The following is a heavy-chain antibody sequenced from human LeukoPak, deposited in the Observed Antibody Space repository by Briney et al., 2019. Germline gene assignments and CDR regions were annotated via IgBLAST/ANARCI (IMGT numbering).Heavy chain of an antibody. D-gene: IGHD6-19*01. V-gene: IGHV4-59*01. CDR3: PRAPRGWSHFDY. CDR2: IYYSGST. J-gene: IGHJ4*02. Sequence: SETLSLTCTVSGGSISSYYWSWIRQPPGKGLEWIGYIYYSGSTNYNPSLKSRVTISVDTSKNQLSLKLSSVTAADTAVYYCPRAPRGWSHFDYWGQGTLVTVSS. CDR1: GGSISSYY.